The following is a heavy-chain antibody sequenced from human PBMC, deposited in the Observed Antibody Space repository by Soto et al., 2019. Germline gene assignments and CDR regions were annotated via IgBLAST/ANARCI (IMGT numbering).Heavy chain of an antibody. D-gene: IGHD6-6*01. J-gene: IGHJ6*03. Sequence: QVQLVESGGGVVQPGRSLRLSCAASGFTFSSYGMHWVRQAPGKGLEWVAVIWYDGSNKYYADSVKGRFTIPRDNSKNTLYLQMNSLRAEDTAVYYCARAGTIAARPPDYYYYMDVWGKGTTVTVSS. CDR3: ARAGTIAARPPDYYYYMDV. CDR2: IWYDGSNK. CDR1: GFTFSSYG. V-gene: IGHV3-33*01.